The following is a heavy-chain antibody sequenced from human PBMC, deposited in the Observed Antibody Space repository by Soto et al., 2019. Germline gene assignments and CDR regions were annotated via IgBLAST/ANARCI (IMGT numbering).Heavy chain of an antibody. CDR3: TRDVTSDAVDI. CDR1: GGTFNKYT. CDR2: IIPIFGAA. J-gene: IGHJ3*02. V-gene: IGHV1-69*12. Sequence: QVQLVQSGAEVRKPGSSVKVSCKASGGTFNKYTISWVRQAPGQGLEWMGGIIPIFGAANYAQKFQGRVTITADESTSTAYMELSSLRSEDTAVYYCTRDVTSDAVDIWGQGTMVTVSS.